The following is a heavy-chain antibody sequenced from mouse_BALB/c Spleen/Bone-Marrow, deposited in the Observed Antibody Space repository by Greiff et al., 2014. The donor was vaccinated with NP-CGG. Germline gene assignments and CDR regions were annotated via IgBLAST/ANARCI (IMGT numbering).Heavy chain of an antibody. CDR3: ARDSLLITRALDY. CDR1: GFSLTGYG. J-gene: IGHJ4*01. D-gene: IGHD2-4*01. Sequence: VKLVESGPGLVAPSQSLSITCTVSGFSLTGYGVSWVRQPPGKGLEWLGMIWGDGSTDYNSALKSRLSITKDNSKSQVFLKMSSLQTDDTARYYCARDSLLITRALDYWGQGTSVTVSS. V-gene: IGHV2-6-7*01. CDR2: IWGDGST.